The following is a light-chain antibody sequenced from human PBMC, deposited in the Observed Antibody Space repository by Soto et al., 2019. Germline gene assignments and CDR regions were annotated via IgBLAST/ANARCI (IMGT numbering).Light chain of an antibody. CDR3: SSYTTSRTRV. CDR2: EVT. Sequence: QSALTQPASVSGSPGQSIAISCTGSSSDIGIYKYVSWYQQHPGKVPKLIIYEVTNRPSGVSNRFSGSKSGNTASLTISGLQAEDEADYYCSSYTTSRTRVFGPGTKVTVL. CDR1: SSDIGIYKY. V-gene: IGLV2-14*01. J-gene: IGLJ1*01.